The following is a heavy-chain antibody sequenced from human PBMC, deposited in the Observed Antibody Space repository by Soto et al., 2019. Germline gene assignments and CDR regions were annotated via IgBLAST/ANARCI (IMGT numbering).Heavy chain of an antibody. Sequence: QVQLVESGGGVVQPGRSLRLSCAASGFTFSSYGMHWVRQAPGKGLKWVAVISYDGSNKYYADSVKGRFTFSRDNSKNTLYLQMNSLRAEDTAVYYCAIRSCSSTSCLPLHDAFDIWGQGTMVTVSS. CDR3: AIRSCSSTSCLPLHDAFDI. D-gene: IGHD2-2*01. CDR1: GFTFSSYG. J-gene: IGHJ3*02. V-gene: IGHV3-30*03. CDR2: ISYDGSNK.